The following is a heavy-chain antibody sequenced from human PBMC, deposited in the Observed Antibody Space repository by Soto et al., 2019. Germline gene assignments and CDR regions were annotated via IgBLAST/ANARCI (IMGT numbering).Heavy chain of an antibody. CDR3: ARTSYWDPEGFDY. J-gene: IGHJ4*02. CDR1: GFAFSTYN. CDR2: ISGSSTTT. V-gene: IGHV3-48*01. Sequence: GGSLRLSCAASGFAFSTYNMNWVRQAPGKGLEWVSGISGSSTTTHYADSVKGRFTISRDNAKNSLSLQMNSLRAEDTAVYYCARTSYWDPEGFDYWGQGTLVTVSS. D-gene: IGHD2-8*02.